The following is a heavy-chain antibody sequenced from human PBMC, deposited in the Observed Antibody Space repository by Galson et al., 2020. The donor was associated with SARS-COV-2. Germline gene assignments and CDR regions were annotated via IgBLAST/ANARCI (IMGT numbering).Heavy chain of an antibody. CDR2: FIHVFHTA. CDR1: GGTFSSSD. V-gene: IGHV1-69*01. CDR3: VRGEVQTLDY. D-gene: IGHD1-1*01. Sequence: KISCKASGGTFSSSDVNWVLQAPGQGLEWLGGFIHVFHTATYAQKFQGRVTITADEPTTTAYMGLTSLRSDDTALYFCVRGEVQTLDYWGQGTLATGS. J-gene: IGHJ4*02.